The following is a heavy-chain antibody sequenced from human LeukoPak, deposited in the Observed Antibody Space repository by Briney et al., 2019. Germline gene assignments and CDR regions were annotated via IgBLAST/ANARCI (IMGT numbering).Heavy chain of an antibody. V-gene: IGHV1-2*02. CDR2: INPNSGGT. J-gene: IGHJ3*02. Sequence: ASVKVSCKASGYTFTGYYMHWVRQAPGQGLEWMGWINPNSGGTNYAQKFQGRVTITRDTSISTAYMELSRLRSDDTAVYYCARGAYSSSWGRLWDIWGQGTMVTVSS. CDR3: ARGAYSSSWGRLWDI. CDR1: GYTFTGYY. D-gene: IGHD6-13*01.